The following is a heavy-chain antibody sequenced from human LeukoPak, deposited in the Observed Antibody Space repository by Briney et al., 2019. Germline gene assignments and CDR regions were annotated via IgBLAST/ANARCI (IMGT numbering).Heavy chain of an antibody. CDR3: ARGGDPEPRPQPQPYYYYGMDV. CDR2: IYHSGST. V-gene: IGHV4-30-2*01. D-gene: IGHD2-2*01. Sequence: SETLSLTCTVSGGSISSGGYYWSWIRQPPGKGLEWIGYIYHSGSTYYSPSLKSRVTISVDRSKNQFSLKLSSVTAADTAVYYCARGGDPEPRPQPQPYYYYGMDVRGQGTTVTVSS. CDR1: GGSISSGGYY. J-gene: IGHJ6*02.